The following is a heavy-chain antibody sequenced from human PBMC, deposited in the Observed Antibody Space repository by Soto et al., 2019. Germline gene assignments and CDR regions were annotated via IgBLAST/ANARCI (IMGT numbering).Heavy chain of an antibody. CDR2: INHSGST. Sequence: PSETLSLTCAVYGGSFSGYYWSWIRQPPGKGLEWIGEINHSGSTNYNPSLKSRVTISVDTSKHQFSLKLSSVTAADTAVYYCARARGNYYGSGSYDYYYYYYMDVWGKGTTVTVSS. CDR3: ARARGNYYGSGSYDYYYYYYMDV. D-gene: IGHD3-10*01. V-gene: IGHV4-34*01. CDR1: GGSFSGYY. J-gene: IGHJ6*03.